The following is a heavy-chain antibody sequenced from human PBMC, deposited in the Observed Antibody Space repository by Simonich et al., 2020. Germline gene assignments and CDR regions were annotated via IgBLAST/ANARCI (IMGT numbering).Heavy chain of an antibody. D-gene: IGHD7-27*01. Sequence: QVQLVQSGAEVKKPGASVKVSCKASGYTFTGYYMHWVRQAPGQGLEWRGGINPNSGGTNYAQKIQGRVTMTRDTSISTAYMELSRLRSDDTAVYYCARGPRWTGDDAFDIWGQGTMVTVSS. CDR1: GYTFTGYY. V-gene: IGHV1-2*02. CDR3: ARGPRWTGDDAFDI. J-gene: IGHJ3*02. CDR2: INPNSGGT.